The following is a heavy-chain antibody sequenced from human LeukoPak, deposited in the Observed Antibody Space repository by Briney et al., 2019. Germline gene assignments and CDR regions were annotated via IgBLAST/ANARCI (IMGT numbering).Heavy chain of an antibody. CDR1: GFTFNTYW. CDR3: VTGGFQLGY. V-gene: IGHV3-7*03. CDR2: IKEDGSEK. J-gene: IGHJ4*02. Sequence: GESLRLSCAASGFTFNTYWMTWVRQPPGKWLEWVANIKEDGSEKNYVGSVKGRFTISRDNAKNSLYLQMNSLRAEDTAVYYCVTGGFQLGYWGQGTLVTVSS. D-gene: IGHD6-13*01.